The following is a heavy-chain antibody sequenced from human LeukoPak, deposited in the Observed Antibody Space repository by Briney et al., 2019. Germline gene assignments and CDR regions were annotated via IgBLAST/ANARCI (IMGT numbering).Heavy chain of an antibody. CDR1: GYTFTMYY. J-gene: IGHJ6*03. V-gene: IGHV1-46*01. Sequence: GASVQVSCKASGYTFTMYYIHWVRQAPGQGLEWMGMINPSDGATTYAQRFQGRVTMTRDMSTTTVYMDPRSLRSEDTAVYFWAREQRGGLSGGLWGLFASYYTYYYMDVWGRGTTVTVSS. D-gene: IGHD2-21*01. CDR3: AREQRGGLSGGLWGLFASYYTYYYMDV. CDR2: INPSDGAT.